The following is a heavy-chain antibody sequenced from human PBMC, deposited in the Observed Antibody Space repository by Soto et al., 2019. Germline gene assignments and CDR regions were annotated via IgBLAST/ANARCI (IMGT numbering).Heavy chain of an antibody. V-gene: IGHV1-46*01. CDR2: INVSDGST. D-gene: IGHD6-19*01. CDR1: GYPFTSYY. J-gene: IGHJ5*02. Sequence: ASVKVSCKASGYPFTSYYLHWVRQAPGQGPEWMGRINVSDGSTRYAQNFQGRVTMTRDTSTTTAYMELSPLRSDDTAVYYCAREAAVAGTAFDHWGQGTLVTVSS. CDR3: AREAAVAGTAFDH.